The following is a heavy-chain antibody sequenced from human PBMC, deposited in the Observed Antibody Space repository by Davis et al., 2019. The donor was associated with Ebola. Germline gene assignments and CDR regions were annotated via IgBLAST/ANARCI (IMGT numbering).Heavy chain of an antibody. CDR1: GGSISSYY. D-gene: IGHD5-12*01. CDR2: IYYSGST. J-gene: IGHJ4*02. V-gene: IGHV4-59*01. CDR3: ARARYSGYVG. Sequence: MPSETLSLTCTVSGGSISSYYWSWIRQPPGKGLEWIGYIYYSGSTNYNPSLKSRVTISVDTSKNQFSLKLSSVTAADTAVYYCARARYSGYVGWGQGTLVTVSS.